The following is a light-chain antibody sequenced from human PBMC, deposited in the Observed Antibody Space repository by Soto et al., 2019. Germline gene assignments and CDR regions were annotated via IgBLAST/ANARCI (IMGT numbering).Light chain of an antibody. V-gene: IGLV2-23*02. Sequence: QSALTQPAAVSGSPGQSITISCTGTSSDVGSYNLVSWYQQHPGKAPKLMIYEVSKRPSGVSNRFSGSKSGNTASLTISGLRAEDEADYYCCSYAGSSTPVVFGGGTQLTVL. J-gene: IGLJ2*01. CDR3: CSYAGSSTPVV. CDR1: SSDVGSYNL. CDR2: EVS.